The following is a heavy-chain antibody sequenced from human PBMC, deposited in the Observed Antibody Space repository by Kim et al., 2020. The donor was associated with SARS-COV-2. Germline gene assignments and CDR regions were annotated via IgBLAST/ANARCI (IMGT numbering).Heavy chain of an antibody. CDR3: ARVGVGVIIPFHYGMDV. J-gene: IGHJ6*02. CDR1: GYTFTSYG. CDR2: ISAYNGNT. D-gene: IGHD3-10*01. Sequence: ASVKVSCKASGYTFTSYGISWVRQAPGQGLEWMGWISAYNGNTNYAQKLQGRVTMTTDTSTSTAYMELRSLRSDDTAVYYCARVGVGVIIPFHYGMDVWGQGTTVTVSS. V-gene: IGHV1-18*01.